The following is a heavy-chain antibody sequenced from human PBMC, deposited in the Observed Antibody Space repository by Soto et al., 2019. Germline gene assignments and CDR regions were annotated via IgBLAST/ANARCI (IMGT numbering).Heavy chain of an antibody. CDR2: ISAYNGNT. D-gene: IGHD6-6*01. V-gene: IGHV1-18*01. Sequence: ASVKDSFKASGYTFTSYGISWVRQARGQGLEWMGWISAYNGNTNYAQKLQGRVTMTTDTSTSTAYMELRSLRSDDTAVYYCERDCLVISIAARCNWFDPWGQGTXVTGSS. J-gene: IGHJ5*02. CDR3: ERDCLVISIAARCNWFDP. CDR1: GYTFTSYG.